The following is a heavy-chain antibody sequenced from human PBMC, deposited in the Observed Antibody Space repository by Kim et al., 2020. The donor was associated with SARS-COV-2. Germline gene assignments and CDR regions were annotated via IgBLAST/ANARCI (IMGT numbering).Heavy chain of an antibody. Sequence: TNYAQKLQGRVTMTRETSISTAYMELSRLRSDDTVVYYCARGSNHYGMDVWGQGTTVTVSS. CDR2: T. V-gene: IGHV1-2*05. J-gene: IGHJ6*02. CDR3: ARGSNHYGMDV.